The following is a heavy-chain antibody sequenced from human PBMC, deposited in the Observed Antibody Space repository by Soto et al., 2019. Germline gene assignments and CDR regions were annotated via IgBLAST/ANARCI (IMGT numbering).Heavy chain of an antibody. CDR1: GWACSGYY. D-gene: IGHD6-13*01. CDR2: INHSGNT. CDR3: ARDEAAAATGGFDP. V-gene: IGHV4-34*01. J-gene: IGHJ5*02. Sequence: SETRSLTCTVYGWACSGYYWSWIRQPPGKGLEWIGEINHSGNTNYSPSLKSRVTISVDTSKNQFSLKLSSVTAADTAVYYCARDEAAAATGGFDPWGQGTLVTVSS.